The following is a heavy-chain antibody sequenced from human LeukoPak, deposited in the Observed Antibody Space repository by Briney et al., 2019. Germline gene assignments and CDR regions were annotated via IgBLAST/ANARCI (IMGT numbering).Heavy chain of an antibody. CDR3: ARSDTAMANTDY. J-gene: IGHJ4*02. CDR1: GDSISSSNCY. CDR2: IYFSGGT. D-gene: IGHD5-18*01. Sequence: SETLSLTCTVSGDSISSSNCYWGWIRQPPGKGLEWIGSIYFSGGTYYNASLKSRVTISVDTSKNQFSLKLSSVTAADTAVYYCARSDTAMANTDYWGQGTLVTVSS. V-gene: IGHV4-39*01.